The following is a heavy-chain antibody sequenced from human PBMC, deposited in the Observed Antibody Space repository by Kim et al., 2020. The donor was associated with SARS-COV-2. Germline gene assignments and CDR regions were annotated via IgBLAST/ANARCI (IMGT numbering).Heavy chain of an antibody. D-gene: IGHD3-16*02. V-gene: IGHV7-4-1*02. J-gene: IGHJ4*02. CDR2: INTDTGNP. Sequence: ASVKVYCKASGYTFTNYAISWVRQAPGQGLEWMGWINTDTGNPTYAQAFTGRFVFSLDTSVSTSYLQISSLKAEDTALYYCARVIWGTSRYTDYWGQGTLVTVSS. CDR1: GYTFTNYA. CDR3: ARVIWGTSRYTDY.